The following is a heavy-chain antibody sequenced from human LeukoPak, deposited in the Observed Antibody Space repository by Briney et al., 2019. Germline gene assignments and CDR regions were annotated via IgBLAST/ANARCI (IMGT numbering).Heavy chain of an antibody. CDR3: AKAGDGTTSRDFSFDY. D-gene: IGHD1-7*01. V-gene: IGHV3-30*18. J-gene: IGHJ4*02. Sequence: GRSLRLSCAASGFTFSSYGMHWVRQAPGKGLEWVAVISYDGSNKYYADSVKGRFTISRDNSKNTLYLQMNSLRAEDTAVYYCAKAGDGTTSRDFSFDYRGQGTLVTVSS. CDR2: ISYDGSNK. CDR1: GFTFSSYG.